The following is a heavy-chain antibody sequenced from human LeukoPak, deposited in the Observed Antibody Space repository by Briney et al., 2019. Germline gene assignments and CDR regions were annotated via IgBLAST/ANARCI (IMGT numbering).Heavy chain of an antibody. Sequence: ASVKVSCKASGYTFTSYYMHWVRQAPGQGLEWMGIINPSGGSTSYAQKFQGRVTMTRDTSTSTAYMELRSLRSDDTAVYYCARGPHKRTYDRDNWFDPWGQGTLVTVSS. CDR3: ARGPHKRTYDRDNWFDP. CDR1: GYTFTSYY. D-gene: IGHD3-3*01. CDR2: INPSGGST. J-gene: IGHJ5*02. V-gene: IGHV1-46*01.